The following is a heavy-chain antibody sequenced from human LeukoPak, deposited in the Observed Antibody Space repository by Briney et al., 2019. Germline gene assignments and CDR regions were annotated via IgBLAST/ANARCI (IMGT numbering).Heavy chain of an antibody. Sequence: GGSLRLSCAASGFTFKDYYMSWIRQAPGKGLEWVSYISNRGSGIYDADPVKGRFTISRDNAKNLVYLQMNSLRVEDTAVYYCVRDKDNSGWNWLDLWGQGILVTVSS. J-gene: IGHJ5*02. CDR1: GFTFKDYY. CDR2: ISNRGSGI. V-gene: IGHV3-11*01. D-gene: IGHD6-19*01. CDR3: VRDKDNSGWNWLDL.